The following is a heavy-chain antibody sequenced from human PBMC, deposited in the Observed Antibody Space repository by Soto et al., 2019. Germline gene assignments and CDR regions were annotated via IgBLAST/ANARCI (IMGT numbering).Heavy chain of an antibody. J-gene: IGHJ5*02. CDR3: ARAGYDILTGYLGDNWFDP. D-gene: IGHD3-9*01. V-gene: IGHV1-69*02. Sequence: SVKVSCKASGGTFSSYTISWVRQAPGQGLEWMGRIIPILGIANYAQKFQGRVTITADKSTSTAYMELSSLRSEDTAVYYCARAGYDILTGYLGDNWFDPWGQGTLVTVSS. CDR2: IIPILGIA. CDR1: GGTFSSYT.